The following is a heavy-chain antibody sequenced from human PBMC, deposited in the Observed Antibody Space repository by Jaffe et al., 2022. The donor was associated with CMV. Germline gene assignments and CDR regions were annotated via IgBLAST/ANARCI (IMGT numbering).Heavy chain of an antibody. D-gene: IGHD4-17*01. Sequence: EVQLVESGGGLVKPGGSLRLSCAASGFTFSSYSMNWVRQAPGKGLEWVSSISSSSSYIYYADSVKGRFTISRDNAKNSLYLQMNSLRAEDTAVYYCARDSHYGDYVGGAFDIWGQGTMVTVSS. CDR3: ARDSHYGDYVGGAFDI. CDR1: GFTFSSYS. J-gene: IGHJ3*02. CDR2: ISSSSSYI. V-gene: IGHV3-21*01.